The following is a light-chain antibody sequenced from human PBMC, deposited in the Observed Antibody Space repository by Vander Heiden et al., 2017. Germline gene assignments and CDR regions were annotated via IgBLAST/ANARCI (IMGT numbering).Light chain of an antibody. Sequence: DIEMTQPPSLSAAVGDRVTITCRASQSIASYLNWYQQKPGQAPRSLIYSASTLQSGVPSRFSGSGSGTDFTLIISSLQPEDFATYYCQQSYRTPRTFGQGTKVEIK. CDR3: QQSYRTPRT. CDR1: QSIASY. CDR2: SAS. J-gene: IGKJ1*01. V-gene: IGKV1-39*01.